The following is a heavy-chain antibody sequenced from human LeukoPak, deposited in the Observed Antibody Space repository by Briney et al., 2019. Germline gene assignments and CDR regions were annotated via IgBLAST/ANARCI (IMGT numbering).Heavy chain of an antibody. J-gene: IGHJ3*02. CDR3: ARDKGQWLVEGAFDI. Sequence: PGRSLRLSCAASGFTFSSYAMHWVRQAPCKELEGVAVISYDGSNKYYADSVKGRFTISRDNSKNTLYLQMNSLRGEDTAEYYCARDKGQWLVEGAFDIWGQGTMVTVSS. D-gene: IGHD6-19*01. CDR1: GFTFSSYA. CDR2: ISYDGSNK. V-gene: IGHV3-30-3*01.